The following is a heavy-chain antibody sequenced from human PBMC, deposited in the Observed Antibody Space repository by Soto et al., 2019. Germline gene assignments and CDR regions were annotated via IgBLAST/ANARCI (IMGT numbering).Heavy chain of an antibody. CDR1: GFTFSNYA. Sequence: EVQLLESGGGLVQPGRSLRLSCAASGFTFSNYAMSWVRQAPGQGLDWVSAICGSGGTTYYADFVKGWFTISRDNSKSSLFLQMNSRRAEDAAVYYCAKFFVETGSNSGWPWSFHYWGQGTLVTVSS. D-gene: IGHD6-25*01. J-gene: IGHJ4*02. V-gene: IGHV3-23*01. CDR2: ICGSGGTT. CDR3: AKFFVETGSNSGWPWSFHY.